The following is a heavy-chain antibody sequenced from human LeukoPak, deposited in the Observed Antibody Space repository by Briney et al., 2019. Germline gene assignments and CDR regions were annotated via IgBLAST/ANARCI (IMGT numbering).Heavy chain of an antibody. CDR1: GGPVSDYY. D-gene: IGHD7-27*01. CDR3: ASRKLGNDY. CDR2: SYHTWST. Sequence: PSETVSLPCTISGGPVSDYYWSWMRQSPGKALVWIGYSYHTWSTCYSPSRKRPLPIPADTSQDQFSRKLSSVTPADTAVYYCASRKLGNDYWGQGTLVTVSS. V-gene: IGHV4-59*02. J-gene: IGHJ4*02.